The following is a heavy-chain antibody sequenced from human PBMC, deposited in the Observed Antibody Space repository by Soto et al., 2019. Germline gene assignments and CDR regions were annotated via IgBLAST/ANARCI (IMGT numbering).Heavy chain of an antibody. CDR2: IIPIFGTA. CDR1: GGTFSSYA. Sequence: SVKVSCKASGGTFSSYAISWVRQAPGQGLEWMGGIIPIFGTANYAQKFQGRVTITADESTSTAYMELSSLRSEDTAVYYCARLPLKGPGAFDIWGQGTMVTVSS. J-gene: IGHJ3*02. V-gene: IGHV1-69*13. CDR3: ARLPLKGPGAFDI.